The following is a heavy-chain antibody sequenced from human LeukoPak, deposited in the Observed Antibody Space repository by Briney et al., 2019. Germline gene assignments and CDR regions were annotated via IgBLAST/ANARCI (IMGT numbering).Heavy chain of an antibody. J-gene: IGHJ4*02. Sequence: GGSLRLSCAASGLTFRSYAMSWVRQAPGRGLEWVSGISGSGASTYYADSVKGRFTISRDNSKNTLYLQMNSLRADDTAVYYCAKHVLTAVAEDYFDYWGQGTLVTVSA. D-gene: IGHD6-19*01. V-gene: IGHV3-23*01. CDR1: GLTFRSYA. CDR2: ISGSGAST. CDR3: AKHVLTAVAEDYFDY.